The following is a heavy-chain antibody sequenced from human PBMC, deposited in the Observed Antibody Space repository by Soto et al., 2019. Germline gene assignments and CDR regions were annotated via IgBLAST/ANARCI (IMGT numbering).Heavy chain of an antibody. CDR2: IDPSDSYT. Sequence: PGESLKITGKGYVCSVTSYWISWVRQMPGKGLEWMGRIDPSDSYTNYSPSFQGHVTISADKSISTAYLQWSSLKASDTAMYYCARFVYKATVSYGIYVLAQRTAVPVS. D-gene: IGHD5-18*01. CDR1: VCSVTSYW. V-gene: IGHV5-10-1*01. CDR3: ARFVYKATVSYGIYV. J-gene: IGHJ6*02.